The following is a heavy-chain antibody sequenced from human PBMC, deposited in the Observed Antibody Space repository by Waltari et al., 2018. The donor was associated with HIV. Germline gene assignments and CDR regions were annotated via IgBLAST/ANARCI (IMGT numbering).Heavy chain of an antibody. Sequence: EVQLVESGGGLVQPGGSLRLSCVASGFTFSYYAMNWVRQAPVKGLECVSYISSNSSTIYHADSVKGRFTISRDNAKNSLYLQMNSLRDEDTAVYYCVRVGTSFDYWGQGTLVTVSS. V-gene: IGHV3-48*02. CDR3: VRVGTSFDY. CDR1: GFTFSYYA. J-gene: IGHJ4*02. CDR2: ISSNSSTI. D-gene: IGHD2-8*01.